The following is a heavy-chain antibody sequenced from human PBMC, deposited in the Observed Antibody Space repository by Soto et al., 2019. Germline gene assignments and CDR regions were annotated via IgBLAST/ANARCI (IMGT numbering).Heavy chain of an antibody. CDR2: ISWNSGSI. Sequence: EVQLVESGGGWVQPGRSLRLSCAASGFTFDDYAMHWVRQAPGKGLEWVSGISWNSGSIGYADSVKGRFTISRDNDKNSLYLQMNSLRAEDTAFYYCATGRSSGRYGYQDYWGQGTLVTVSS. CDR3: ATGRSSGRYGYQDY. D-gene: IGHD6-19*01. V-gene: IGHV3-9*01. CDR1: GFTFDDYA. J-gene: IGHJ4*02.